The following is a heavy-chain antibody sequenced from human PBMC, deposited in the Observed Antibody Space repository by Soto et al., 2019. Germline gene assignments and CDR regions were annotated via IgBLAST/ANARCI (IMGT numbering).Heavy chain of an antibody. J-gene: IGHJ4*02. D-gene: IGHD4-17*01. V-gene: IGHV3-30*03. CDR3: ARGPSYSDSYFDH. CDR2: ISYDGNNK. CDR1: EFTFSNYA. Sequence: VGSLRLSCAASEFTFSNYAMHWVRQAPGKGLQWLAVISYDGNNKYYADSVEGRFTISRDNSKNTVYLQMNSLRLEDTAVYYCARGPSYSDSYFDHWGQGTLVTVSS.